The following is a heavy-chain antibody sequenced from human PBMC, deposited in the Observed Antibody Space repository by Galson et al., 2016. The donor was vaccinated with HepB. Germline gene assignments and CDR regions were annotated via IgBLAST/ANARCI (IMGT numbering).Heavy chain of an antibody. CDR3: ARAVGYSSDWYGWLDP. Sequence: SLRLSCAASGFTFTTYWMHWVRQAPGKGLVWVSRINLDGSTTTYADSVKGRFTISRDNSKNTLYLQMNSLRAEDTAVYYCARAVGYSSDWYGWLDPWGQGTLVTVSS. CDR2: INLDGSTT. J-gene: IGHJ5*02. V-gene: IGHV3-74*01. CDR1: GFTFTTYW. D-gene: IGHD6-13*01.